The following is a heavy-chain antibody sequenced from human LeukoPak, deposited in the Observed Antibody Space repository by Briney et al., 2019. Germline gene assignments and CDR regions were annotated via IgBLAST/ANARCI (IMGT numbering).Heavy chain of an antibody. V-gene: IGHV3-49*03. J-gene: IGHJ4*02. CDR2: IRSKAYGGTT. CDR3: TRGSCSGDSRYFDFDY. CDR1: GFTFGDYA. Sequence: LAGGSLRVSCTASGFTFGDYAMSWLRQAPGKGLEWVGFIRSKAYGGTTEYAASVKGRFTISRDDSKSVAYLQLNSLKTEDTGVYYCTRGSCSGDSRYFDFDYWGQGTLVTVSS. D-gene: IGHD2-15*01.